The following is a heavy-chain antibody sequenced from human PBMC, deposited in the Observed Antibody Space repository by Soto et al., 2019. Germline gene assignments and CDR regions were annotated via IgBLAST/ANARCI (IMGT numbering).Heavy chain of an antibody. D-gene: IGHD6-6*01. J-gene: IGHJ4*02. CDR1: GESISSGGYY. CDR2: IYDSESA. V-gene: IGHV4-31*03. CDR3: ARASSSSSAADY. Sequence: QVQLQESGPGLVKASQTLSLICSVSGESISSGGYYWSWIRHHPGKGLEWIGYIYDSESAYYNPSLKIRVTISMDTSKNHFAMKLSSVTAADTAVYYCARASSSSSAADYWGQVTLITVSA.